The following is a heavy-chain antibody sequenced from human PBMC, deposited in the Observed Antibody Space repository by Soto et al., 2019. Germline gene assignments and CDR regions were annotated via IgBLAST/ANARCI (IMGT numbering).Heavy chain of an antibody. J-gene: IGHJ6*02. CDR2: ISYDGSNK. Sequence: QVQLVESGGGVVQPGRSLRLSCAASGFTFSSYGMHWVRQAPGKGLEWVAVISYDGSNKYYADSVKGRFTISRDNSKNTLYLQMNSLRAEDTAVYYCAKEHCTNGVCSSYYYCGMDVWGQGTTVTVSS. D-gene: IGHD2-8*01. V-gene: IGHV3-30*18. CDR1: GFTFSSYG. CDR3: AKEHCTNGVCSSYYYCGMDV.